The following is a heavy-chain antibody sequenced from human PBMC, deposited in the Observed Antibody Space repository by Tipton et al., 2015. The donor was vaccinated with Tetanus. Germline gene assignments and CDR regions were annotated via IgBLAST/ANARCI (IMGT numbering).Heavy chain of an antibody. J-gene: IGHJ4*02. Sequence: SLRLSCAASGFTFSSYAMHWVRQAPGKGLEWVAVISYDGSNKYYADSVKGRFTISRDNSKNTLYLQMNSLRAEDTAVYYCAKSRDFEYSSSGYYFDYWGQGTLVTVSS. D-gene: IGHD6-6*01. CDR1: GFTFSSYA. V-gene: IGHV3-30*04. CDR3: AKSRDFEYSSSGYYFDY. CDR2: ISYDGSNK.